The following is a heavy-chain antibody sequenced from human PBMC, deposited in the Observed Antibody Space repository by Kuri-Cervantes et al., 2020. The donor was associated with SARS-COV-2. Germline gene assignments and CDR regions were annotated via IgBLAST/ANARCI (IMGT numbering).Heavy chain of an antibody. D-gene: IGHD3-22*01. J-gene: IGHJ4*02. CDR2: ISAYNGNT. Sequence: ASVKVSCKASGYTFTSYGISWVRQAPGQGLEWMGWISAYNGNTNYAQKLQGRVTITRDTSASTVYMEVSSLRSEDTAVYYCARDLLLYSSGVQSPFDYWGQGTLVTVSS. CDR1: GYTFTSYG. V-gene: IGHV1-18*01. CDR3: ARDLLLYSSGVQSPFDY.